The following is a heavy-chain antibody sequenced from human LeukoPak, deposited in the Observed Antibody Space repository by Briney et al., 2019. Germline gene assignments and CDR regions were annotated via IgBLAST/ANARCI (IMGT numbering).Heavy chain of an antibody. D-gene: IGHD3-22*01. CDR1: GYTFTSYG. Sequence: ASVKVSCTASGYTFTSYGISWVRQAPGQGLEGMGWISAYNGNTNYALKLQGRVTITTDTSTSTAYMELRSLRSDDTAVYYCARDIYRDSSGYYSWFDPWGQGTLVTVSS. J-gene: IGHJ5*02. CDR3: ARDIYRDSSGYYSWFDP. V-gene: IGHV1-18*01. CDR2: ISAYNGNT.